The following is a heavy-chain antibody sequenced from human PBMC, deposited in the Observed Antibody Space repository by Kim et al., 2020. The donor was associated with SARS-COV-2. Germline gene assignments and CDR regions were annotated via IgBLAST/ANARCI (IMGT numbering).Heavy chain of an antibody. Sequence: SEKNNVDSAKGRFTISRDNAKKSLYLQMNSLRAEDTAVYYWASGAKEWGHWGQGTLVTVSS. CDR3: ASGAKEWGH. CDR2: SEK. D-gene: IGHD2-8*01. V-gene: IGHV3-7*01. J-gene: IGHJ4*02.